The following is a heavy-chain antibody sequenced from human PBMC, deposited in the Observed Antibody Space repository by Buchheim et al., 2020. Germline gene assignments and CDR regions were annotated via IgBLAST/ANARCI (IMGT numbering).Heavy chain of an antibody. D-gene: IGHD3-10*01. Sequence: QITLKESGPTLVKPTQTLTLTCSFSEFSLTTNGMGVGWVRQPPGEALEWLALLYWDDDKRYSPSLKSRLTITKDTSQNQVALTMTNMDPVDTATYFCVHWPSTYGYYFDYWGQGIL. CDR3: VHWPSTYGYYFDY. CDR2: LYWDDDK. V-gene: IGHV2-5*02. J-gene: IGHJ4*02. CDR1: EFSLTTNGMG.